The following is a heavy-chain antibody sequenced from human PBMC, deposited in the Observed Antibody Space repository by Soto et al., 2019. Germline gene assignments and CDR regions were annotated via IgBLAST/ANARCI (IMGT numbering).Heavy chain of an antibody. CDR2: ISGSGGST. D-gene: IGHD6-19*01. CDR3: ATIGVNSAWYYDK. J-gene: IGHJ4*02. CDR1: GFTISSYA. Sequence: GGSLRLSCVASGFTISSYALNWVRQGPGKGLEWVSGISGSGGSTDYVDSVKGRFTISRDISKNTMYLQMNSLRAEDTAVYYCATIGVNSAWYYDKWGQGTPFTVSS. V-gene: IGHV3-23*01.